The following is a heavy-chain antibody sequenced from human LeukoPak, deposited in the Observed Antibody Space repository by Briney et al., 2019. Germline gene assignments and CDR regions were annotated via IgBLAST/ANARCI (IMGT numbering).Heavy chain of an antibody. J-gene: IGHJ3*02. Sequence: GASVKVSCKASGYTFTGYYMHWVRQAPGQGLECMGWINPNSGGTNYAQKFQGRVTMTRDRSISTAYMELSRLRSDDTAVYYCARNLWFGESSDAFHIWGQGTMVTVSS. CDR3: ARNLWFGESSDAFHI. V-gene: IGHV1-2*02. CDR1: GYTFTGYY. CDR2: INPNSGGT. D-gene: IGHD3-10*01.